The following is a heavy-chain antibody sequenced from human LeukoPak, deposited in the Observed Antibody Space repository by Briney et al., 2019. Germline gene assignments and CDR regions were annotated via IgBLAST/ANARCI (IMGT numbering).Heavy chain of an antibody. CDR2: ISGSGGST. CDR1: GFTLSSSG. J-gene: IGHJ4*02. D-gene: IGHD1-26*01. Sequence: GGSLRLSCAASGFTLSSSGMSWVRQAPGKGLEWVSAISGSGGSTYYADSVKGRFTISRDNSKNTLYLQMNSLRAEDTAVYYCANRREVGAMGWGQGTLVTVSS. CDR3: ANRREVGAMG. V-gene: IGHV3-23*01.